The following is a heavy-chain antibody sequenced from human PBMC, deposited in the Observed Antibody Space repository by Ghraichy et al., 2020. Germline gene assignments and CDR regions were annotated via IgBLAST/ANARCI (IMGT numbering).Heavy chain of an antibody. Sequence: GGSLRLSCAASGFTVSSYAMSWVRQAPGKGLYWVSAISGSGVGTHYADSVKGRFTVSRDISKNTVYLQMNSLRAEDTAVYYCAKDRLATGSEYHDRSGYPDHWGQGTLVTVSP. CDR2: ISGSGVGT. D-gene: IGHD3-22*01. V-gene: IGHV3-23*01. CDR3: AKDRLATGSEYHDRSGYPDH. J-gene: IGHJ4*02. CDR1: GFTVSSYA.